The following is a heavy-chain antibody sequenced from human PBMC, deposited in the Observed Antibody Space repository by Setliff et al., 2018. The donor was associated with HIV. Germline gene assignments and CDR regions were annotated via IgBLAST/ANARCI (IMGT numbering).Heavy chain of an antibody. CDR2: VNPSGGST. CDR1: GYTFTNYN. Sequence: ASVKVSCKASGYTFTNYNIHWVRPAPGQGLEWVGMVNPSGGSTAYAQKFQGRVTIIRDTPTSTVYMDLSSLRSEDTAVYYCARDRYAGEIDYWGQGTLVTVSS. V-gene: IGHV1-46*01. J-gene: IGHJ4*02. CDR3: ARDRYAGEIDY. D-gene: IGHD3-10*01.